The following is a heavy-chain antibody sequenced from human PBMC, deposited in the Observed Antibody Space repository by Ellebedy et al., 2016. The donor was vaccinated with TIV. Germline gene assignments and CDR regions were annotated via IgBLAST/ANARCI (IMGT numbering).Heavy chain of an antibody. Sequence: PGGSLRLSCAASGFTFSASGMTRARQAPGKGLEWVSGISSGGITYYADSVRGRFTISRDNSKTTLSLQMNSLRAEDTAVYYCAKLAGVHPWYFDYWGQGTLVTVSS. J-gene: IGHJ4*02. V-gene: IGHV3-23*01. CDR1: GFTFSASG. CDR3: AKLAGVHPWYFDY. CDR2: ISSGGIT. D-gene: IGHD2-15*01.